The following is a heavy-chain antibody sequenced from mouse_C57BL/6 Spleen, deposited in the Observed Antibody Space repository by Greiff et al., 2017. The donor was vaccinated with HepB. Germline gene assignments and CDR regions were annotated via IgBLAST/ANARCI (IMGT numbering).Heavy chain of an antibody. Sequence: VQLQQSGPGLVKPSQSLSLTCSVTGYSITSGYYWNWIRQFPGNKLEWMGYISYDGSNNYNPSLKNRISITRDTSKNQFFLKLNSVTTEDTATYYCARGVIYYGNYGEFDYWGQGTTLTVSS. CDR2: ISYDGSN. J-gene: IGHJ2*01. V-gene: IGHV3-6*01. D-gene: IGHD2-1*01. CDR3: ARGVIYYGNYGEFDY. CDR1: GYSITSGYY.